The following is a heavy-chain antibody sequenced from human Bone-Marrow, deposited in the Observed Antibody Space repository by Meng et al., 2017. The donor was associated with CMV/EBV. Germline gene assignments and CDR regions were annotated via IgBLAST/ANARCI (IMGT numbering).Heavy chain of an antibody. Sequence: ASRFTCSTYPLHWVSQAPGKGLKWVAVMSSAGRIYYADSVKGRLTISRDSSKNTLSLQMNNLRAEDTAMYYCARDKVPGGSSSFDYWGQGTLVTVSS. CDR1: RFTCSTYP. D-gene: IGHD6-13*01. J-gene: IGHJ4*02. V-gene: IGHV3-30*01. CDR3: ARDKVPGGSSSFDY. CDR2: MSSAGRI.